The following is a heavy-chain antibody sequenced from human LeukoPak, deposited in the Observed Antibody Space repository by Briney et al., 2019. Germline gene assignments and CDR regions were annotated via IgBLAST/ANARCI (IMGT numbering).Heavy chain of an antibody. CDR2: IYSGGTT. V-gene: IGHV3-53*01. CDR3: ARALLVRNGYNYSPNYFDY. J-gene: IGHJ4*02. D-gene: IGHD5-24*01. Sequence: GGSLRLSCAASGLTVNSNYMNWVRQAPGKGLQWVSVIYSGGTTYYADSVKGRFTISRDSSKNTLYLQMNSLRAEDTAVYYCARALLVRNGYNYSPNYFDYWGQGTLVTVSS. CDR1: GLTVNSNY.